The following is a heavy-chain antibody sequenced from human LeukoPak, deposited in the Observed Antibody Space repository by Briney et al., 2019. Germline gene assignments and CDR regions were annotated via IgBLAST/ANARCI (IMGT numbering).Heavy chain of an antibody. CDR3: ARFGYNYVWRHFDY. V-gene: IGHV4-59*08. CDR2: IYSSGST. D-gene: IGHD5-18*01. J-gene: IGHJ4*02. CDR1: GGSISTYH. Sequence: KPSETLSLTCTVSGGSISTYHWSWIRQPPGKGLEWIGYIYSSGSTNYNPSLKSRVTIPLDTSKNQFSLKLISVTAADTAVYYCARFGYNYVWRHFDYWGQGTLVTVSS.